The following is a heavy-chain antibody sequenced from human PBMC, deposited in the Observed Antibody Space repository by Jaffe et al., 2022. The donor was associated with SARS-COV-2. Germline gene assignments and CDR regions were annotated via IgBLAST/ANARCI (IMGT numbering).Heavy chain of an antibody. D-gene: IGHD6-13*01. V-gene: IGHV3-21*01. CDR3: ARGIAAAATLYYGMDV. CDR2: ISSSSSYI. J-gene: IGHJ6*02. CDR1: GFTFSSYS. Sequence: EVQLVESGGGLVKPGGSLRLSCAASGFTFSSYSMNWVRQAPGKGLEWVSSISSSSSYIYYADSVKGRFTISRDNAKNSLYLQMNSLRAEDTAVYYCARGIAAAATLYYGMDVWGQGTTVTVSS.